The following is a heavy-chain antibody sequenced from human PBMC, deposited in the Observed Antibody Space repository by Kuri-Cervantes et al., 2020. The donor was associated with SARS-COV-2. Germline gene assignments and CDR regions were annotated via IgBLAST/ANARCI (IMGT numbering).Heavy chain of an antibody. Sequence: GGSLRLSCAASGFTFSDYYMSWVRQAPGKGLEWVSAISGSGGSTYYADSVKGRFTISRDNSKNSLYLQMNSLRTEDTALYYCAKARYDSSGYYDYWGQGTLVTVSS. J-gene: IGHJ4*02. CDR3: AKARYDSSGYYDY. D-gene: IGHD3-22*01. V-gene: IGHV3-23*01. CDR1: GFTFSDYY. CDR2: ISGSGGST.